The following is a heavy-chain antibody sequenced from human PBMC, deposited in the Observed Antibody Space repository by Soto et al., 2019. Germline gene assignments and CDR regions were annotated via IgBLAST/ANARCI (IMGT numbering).Heavy chain of an antibody. CDR1: GGSISSGGYY. V-gene: IGHV4-31*03. J-gene: IGHJ5*02. D-gene: IGHD6-13*01. Sequence: QVQLQESGPGLVKPSQTLSLTCTVSGGSISSGGYYWSWIRQHPGKGLEWIGYIYYSGSTYYNPSLKSRVTISVDTSKNQFSPKLSSVTAADTAVYYCARSSAAATGWFDPWGQGTLVTVSS. CDR3: ARSSAAATGWFDP. CDR2: IYYSGST.